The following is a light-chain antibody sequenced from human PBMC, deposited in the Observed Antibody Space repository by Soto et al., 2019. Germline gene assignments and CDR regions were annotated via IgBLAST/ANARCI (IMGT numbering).Light chain of an antibody. J-gene: IGKJ1*01. CDR3: QQYNNWPPV. V-gene: IGKV3-15*01. CDR2: GAS. Sequence: EIVLTQSPATLSVSPGERATLCCRASQSFSSTLAWNQQKPGQAPRLLIYGASTRATGIPARFSGSGSGTEFTLTISSLQSEDFAVFYCQQYNNWPPVFGQGTKVDIK. CDR1: QSFSST.